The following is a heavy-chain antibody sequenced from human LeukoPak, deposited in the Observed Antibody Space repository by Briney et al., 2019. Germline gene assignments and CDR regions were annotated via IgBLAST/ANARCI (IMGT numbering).Heavy chain of an antibody. D-gene: IGHD3-10*01. Sequence: PGGSLRLSCAASGFTFSSYGMHWVRQAPGKGLEWVAYIQNDGSNEQYADSVKGRFTISRDNSKNTPYLQMNSLRVEDTAVYYCARDSSMLRGPLVIYYFDFWGQGTLVTVSS. V-gene: IGHV3-30*02. CDR1: GFTFSSYG. CDR3: ARDSSMLRGPLVIYYFDF. J-gene: IGHJ4*02. CDR2: IQNDGSNE.